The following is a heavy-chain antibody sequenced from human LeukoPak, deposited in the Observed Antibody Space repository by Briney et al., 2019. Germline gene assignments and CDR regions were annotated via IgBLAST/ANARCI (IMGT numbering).Heavy chain of an antibody. CDR3: AKVREPYGSGSYYTQYYFDY. J-gene: IGHJ4*02. Sequence: PGGSLRLSCAASGFTFSSYAMSWVRQAPGKGLEWVSHISVDNNKWYADSVKGRFTISRDNSKNTLYLQMDSLRAEDTAVYYCAKVREPYGSGSYYTQYYFDYWGQGTLVTVSS. D-gene: IGHD3-10*01. CDR1: GFTFSSYA. CDR2: ISVDNNK. V-gene: IGHV3-23*01.